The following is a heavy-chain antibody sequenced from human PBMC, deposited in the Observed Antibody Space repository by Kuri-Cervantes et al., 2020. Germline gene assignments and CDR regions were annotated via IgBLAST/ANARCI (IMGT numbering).Heavy chain of an antibody. V-gene: IGHV1-2*04. D-gene: IGHD3-9*01. CDR1: GGTFSSYA. CDR3: ARGRQSRLRYFDWYRTYYFDY. J-gene: IGHJ4*02. Sequence: ASVKVSCKASGGTFSSYAISWVRQAPGQGLEWMGWINPNSGGTNYAQKFQGWVTMTRDTSISTAYMELSRLRSDDTAVYYCARGRQSRLRYFDWYRTYYFDYWGQGTLVTVSS. CDR2: INPNSGGT.